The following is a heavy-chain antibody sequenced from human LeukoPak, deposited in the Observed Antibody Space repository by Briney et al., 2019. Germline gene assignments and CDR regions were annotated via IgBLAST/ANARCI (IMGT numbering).Heavy chain of an antibody. D-gene: IGHD4-17*01. CDR3: AKHNGDYEYGMDV. Sequence: GGSLRLSCAASGFTFSSFAMSWVRQAPGKGLDWVSTISGNGNSAHFADSVKGRFIISRDNSKNTLYLQMNSLRAEDTAVYYCAKHNGDYEYGMDVWGQGTTVTVSS. CDR1: GFTFSSFA. J-gene: IGHJ6*02. CDR2: ISGNGNSA. V-gene: IGHV3-23*01.